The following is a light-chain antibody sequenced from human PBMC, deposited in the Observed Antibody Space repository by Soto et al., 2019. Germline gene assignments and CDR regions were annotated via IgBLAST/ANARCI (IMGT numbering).Light chain of an antibody. CDR1: STDVGGYNY. V-gene: IGLV2-14*01. CDR2: EVS. CDR3: SSYTSISTLV. Sequence: QSALTQPASVSGSPGQSITISCTGTSTDVGGYNYVSWYQQYPGKAPKLMIYEVSNRPSGVPNRFSGSKAGNAASLTISGLQAEDEADYYFSSYTSISTLVFGAGTKLTVL. J-gene: IGLJ1*01.